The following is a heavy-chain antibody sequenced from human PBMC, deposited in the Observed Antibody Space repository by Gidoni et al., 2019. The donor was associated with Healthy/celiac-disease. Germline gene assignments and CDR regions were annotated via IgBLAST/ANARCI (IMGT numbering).Heavy chain of an antibody. CDR2: IYHSGST. CDR3: ARAATGYSSN. D-gene: IGHD6-13*01. V-gene: IGHV4-38-2*02. CDR1: SYSISSGYY. Sequence: QVQLQESGPGLVKPSETLFLSSTLSSYSISSGYYWGWIRQPPGKGMEWIGSIYHSGSTYYNPSLKSRVTISVDTSKNQFSLKLSSVNDADTAVYYCARAATGYSSNWGQGTLVTVSS. J-gene: IGHJ4*02.